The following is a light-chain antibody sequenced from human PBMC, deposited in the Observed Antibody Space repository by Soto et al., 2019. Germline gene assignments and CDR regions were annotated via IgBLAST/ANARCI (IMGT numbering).Light chain of an antibody. CDR1: QSVSSNY. V-gene: IGKV3-20*01. Sequence: EIVLTQSPGTLSLYPGEIATLSCRASQSVSSNYLAWYQQQPGQAPRLLIYGASSRATGIPDRFSGSGSGKDFTLTISRLAPEDLAVYYCQQYGTSPLTFGGGTKVEIK. CDR2: GAS. CDR3: QQYGTSPLT. J-gene: IGKJ4*01.